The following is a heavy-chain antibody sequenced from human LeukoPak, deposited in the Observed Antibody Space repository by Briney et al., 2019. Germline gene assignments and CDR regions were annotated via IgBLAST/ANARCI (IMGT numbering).Heavy chain of an antibody. CDR1: GYTFTGYY. V-gene: IGHV1-2*02. Sequence: ASVKVSCKASGYTFTGYYMHWVRQAPGQGLEWMGWINPNSGDTNYAQKFQGRVTMTRDTSISTAYVELSRLRSDDTAVYYCARKSVVTLNAFDIWGQGTMVTVSS. J-gene: IGHJ3*02. CDR2: INPNSGDT. CDR3: ARKSVVTLNAFDI. D-gene: IGHD4-23*01.